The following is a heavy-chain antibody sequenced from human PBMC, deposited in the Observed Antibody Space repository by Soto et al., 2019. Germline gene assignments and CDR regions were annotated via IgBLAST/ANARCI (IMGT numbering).Heavy chain of an antibody. CDR3: ARDHNGFNKASDI. CDR1: GGSITSGGYY. CDR2: VYSSGRT. J-gene: IGHJ3*02. V-gene: IGHV4-31*03. Sequence: QLQLQESGPGLVRPSQTLSLTCSVSGGSITSGGYYWGWIRQLPEKGLDWVAYVYSSGRTYYNPSLQSRLSISLDTSKNQFSLILRSVTAADTAVYYCARDHNGFNKASDIWGQGAMVTVSS. D-gene: IGHD5-12*01.